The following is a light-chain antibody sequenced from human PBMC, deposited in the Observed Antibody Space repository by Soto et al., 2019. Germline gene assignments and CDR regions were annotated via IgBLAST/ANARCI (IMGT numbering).Light chain of an antibody. V-gene: IGKV3-20*01. CDR3: QQYGSSGT. Sequence: EMWMRQCPSTLAVAAGERATLSCRASQSVSSNLAWYQQKPGQAPRLLIYGASNRATGIPDRFSGSGSGTDFTLTISRLEPEDFAVYYCQQYGSSGTFGQGTKVDI. J-gene: IGKJ1*01. CDR1: QSVSSN. CDR2: GAS.